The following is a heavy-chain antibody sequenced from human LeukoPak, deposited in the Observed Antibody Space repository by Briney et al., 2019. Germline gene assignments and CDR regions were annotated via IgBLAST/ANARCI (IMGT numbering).Heavy chain of an antibody. J-gene: IGHJ6*02. CDR1: GFTFSSYT. Sequence: PGRSLRLSCAASGFTFSSYTIHWVRQAPGKGLEWVAVISYDGDNKYFADSVKGRFTISRDNSKNTLYLQMNSLRGEDTAAYFCARDKGGHYYYYGMDVWGQGTTVTVSS. D-gene: IGHD3-16*01. V-gene: IGHV3-30-3*01. CDR3: ARDKGGHYYYYGMDV. CDR2: ISYDGDNK.